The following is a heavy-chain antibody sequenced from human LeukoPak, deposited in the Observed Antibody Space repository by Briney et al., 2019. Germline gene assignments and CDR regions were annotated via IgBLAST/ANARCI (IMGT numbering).Heavy chain of an antibody. CDR1: GGSISSYY. Sequence: SETLSLTCTVSGGSISSYYWSWIRQPPGKGLEWIGYIYYSGSTNYNPSLKSRVTISVDTSKNQFSLKLSSVTAADTAVYYCARDGRRYSSGSLWFDPWGQGTLVTVSS. CDR3: ARDGRRYSSGSLWFDP. V-gene: IGHV4-59*01. J-gene: IGHJ5*02. D-gene: IGHD6-19*01. CDR2: IYYSGST.